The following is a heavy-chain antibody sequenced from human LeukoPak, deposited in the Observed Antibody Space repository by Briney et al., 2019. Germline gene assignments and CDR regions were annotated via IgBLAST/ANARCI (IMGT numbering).Heavy chain of an antibody. J-gene: IGHJ4*02. D-gene: IGHD6-19*01. CDR2: INHSGST. CDR1: GGSFSGYY. V-gene: IGHV4-34*01. Sequence: SETLSLTCAVYGGSFSGYYWGWIRQPPGKGLEWIGEINHSGSTNYNPSLKSRVTISVDTSKNQFSLKLSSVTAADTAVYYCAGIAVLCCWGQGTLVTVSS. CDR3: AGIAVLCC.